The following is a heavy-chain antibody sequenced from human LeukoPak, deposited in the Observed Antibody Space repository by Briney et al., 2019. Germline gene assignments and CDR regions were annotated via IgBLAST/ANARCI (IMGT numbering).Heavy chain of an antibody. Sequence: GGPLRLSCAASGFTFSSYSMYWVRQAPGKGLEWVSCISSSGSHIYYADSVKGRFTISRDNAKNSLYLQMNSLRAEDTAVYYCAREGDYYDSSGYYVLDYWGQGTLVTVSS. J-gene: IGHJ4*02. CDR3: AREGDYYDSSGYYVLDY. D-gene: IGHD3-22*01. CDR2: ISSSGSHI. V-gene: IGHV3-21*01. CDR1: GFTFSSYS.